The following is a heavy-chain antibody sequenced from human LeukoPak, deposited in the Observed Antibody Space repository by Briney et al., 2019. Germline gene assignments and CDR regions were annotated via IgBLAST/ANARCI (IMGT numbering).Heavy chain of an antibody. Sequence: GGSLRLSCAASGFTFSSYWMSWVRQAPGKGLEWVANIKQDGSEKYYVDSVKGRFTISRDNAKNSLYLQMNSLRAEDTAVYYCARVTEVEYSSSFDYWGQGTLVTVSS. V-gene: IGHV3-7*03. CDR2: IKQDGSEK. J-gene: IGHJ4*02. CDR1: GFTFSSYW. CDR3: ARVTEVEYSSSFDY. D-gene: IGHD6-6*01.